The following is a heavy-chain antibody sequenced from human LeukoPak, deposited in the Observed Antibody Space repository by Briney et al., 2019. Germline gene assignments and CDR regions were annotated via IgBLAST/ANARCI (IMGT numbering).Heavy chain of an antibody. Sequence: PSETLSLTCTVSGGSISSSSYYWGWIRQPPGKGLEWIGSIYYSGSTYYNPSLKSRVTISVDTSKNQFSLKLSSVTAADTAVYYCARHRHYYDFWSGPLDWFDPWGQGTLVTVSS. J-gene: IGHJ5*02. CDR2: IYYSGST. D-gene: IGHD3-3*01. CDR3: ARHRHYYDFWSGPLDWFDP. V-gene: IGHV4-39*01. CDR1: GGSISSSSYY.